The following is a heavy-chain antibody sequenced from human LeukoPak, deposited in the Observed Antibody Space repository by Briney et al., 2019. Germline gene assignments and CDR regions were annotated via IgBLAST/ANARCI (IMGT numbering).Heavy chain of an antibody. V-gene: IGHV3-7*05. J-gene: IGHJ4*02. D-gene: IGHD1-26*01. Sequence: GGSLRLSCAASGFPQSRFRMNWVRQAPGKGLEWVANIKKDGREKYYVDSVKGRFTISRDNAKNSLYFQMNSLRVEDTAVDYCARGQGWVSDYWGQGTLVTVSS. CDR3: ARGQGWVSDY. CDR2: IKKDGREK. CDR1: GFPQSRFR.